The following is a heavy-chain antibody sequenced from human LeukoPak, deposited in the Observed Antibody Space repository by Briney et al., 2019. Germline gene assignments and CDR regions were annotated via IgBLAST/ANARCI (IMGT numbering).Heavy chain of an antibody. D-gene: IGHD2-2*03. J-gene: IGHJ4*02. CDR1: GFTFSSYS. Sequence: GGSLRLSCAASGFTFSSYSMNWVRQAPGKGLEWVSSISSSSSYIYYADSVKSRFTISRDNSKNTLYLQMNSLRAEDTAVYYCARDSRLDIVVVPAAIGYWGQGTLVTVSS. CDR3: ARDSRLDIVVVPAAIGY. CDR2: ISSSSSYI. V-gene: IGHV3-21*01.